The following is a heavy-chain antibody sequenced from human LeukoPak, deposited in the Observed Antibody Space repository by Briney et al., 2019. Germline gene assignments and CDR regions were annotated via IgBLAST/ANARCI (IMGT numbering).Heavy chain of an antibody. CDR1: GFTFSSYA. CDR3: AKDSLPGYYDSSGYAYFAY. CDR2: ISGSGGST. Sequence: GGSLRLSCAASGFTFSSYAMSWVRQAPGKGLEWVSAISGSGGSTYYADSVKGRFTISRDNSKNTLYLQMNSLRAEDTAVYYCAKDSLPGYYDSSGYAYFAYWAQGPVVTVS. J-gene: IGHJ4*02. D-gene: IGHD3-22*01. V-gene: IGHV3-23*01.